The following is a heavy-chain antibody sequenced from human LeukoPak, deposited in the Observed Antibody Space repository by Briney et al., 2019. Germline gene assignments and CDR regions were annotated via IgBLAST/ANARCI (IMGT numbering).Heavy chain of an antibody. V-gene: IGHV1-69*13. CDR1: GGTFSSYA. CDR3: ARGDGYTLSYYFDY. Sequence: SVKVSCKASGGTFSSYAIGWVRQAPGQGLEWMGGIIPIFGTANYAQKFQGRVTITADESTSTAYMELSSLRSEDTAVYYCARGDGYTLSYYFDYWGQGTLVTVSS. D-gene: IGHD5-24*01. CDR2: IIPIFGTA. J-gene: IGHJ4*02.